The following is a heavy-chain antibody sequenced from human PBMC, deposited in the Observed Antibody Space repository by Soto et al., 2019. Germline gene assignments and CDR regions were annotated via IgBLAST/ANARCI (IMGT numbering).Heavy chain of an antibody. Sequence: PGESLKISCKGSGYSFTSYWIGWVRQMPWKGLEWMGIIYPGDSDTRYSPSFQGQVTISADKSISTAYLQWSSLKASDTAMYYCARHLVVPTPAYYYYMDVWGKGTTVTVSS. CDR1: GYSFTSYW. CDR3: ARHLVVPTPAYYYYMDV. J-gene: IGHJ6*03. CDR2: IYPGDSDT. V-gene: IGHV5-51*01. D-gene: IGHD2-2*01.